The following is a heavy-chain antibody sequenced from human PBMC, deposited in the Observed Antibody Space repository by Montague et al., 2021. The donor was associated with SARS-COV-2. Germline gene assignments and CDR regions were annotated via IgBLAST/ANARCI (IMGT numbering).Heavy chain of an antibody. Sequence: PPLVKPTQTLTLTCTFSGFSLSTSGMCVSWIRQPPGKALEWLALIDWDXDKYYSTSLKTRLTISKDTSKNQVVLTMTNMDPVDTATYFCAHRFAGFFDYWGQGILVTVSS. CDR2: IDWDXDK. J-gene: IGHJ4*02. CDR1: GFSLSTSGMC. V-gene: IGHV2-70*12. CDR3: AHRFAGFFDY.